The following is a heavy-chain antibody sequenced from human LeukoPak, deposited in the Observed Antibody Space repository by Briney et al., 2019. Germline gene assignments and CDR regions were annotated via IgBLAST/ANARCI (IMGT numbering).Heavy chain of an antibody. J-gene: IGHJ4*02. Sequence: GGSVSLTCAASGFTFSSQDIIWDRQAPGKGLEWVSTVSTGGGSTYYADSVKGRFTISRDNSKNTLYLQMNSLRVEDTAVYYCAKVEGGYRYGQDWGQGTLVTVSS. V-gene: IGHV3-23*01. CDR2: VSTGGGST. CDR3: AKVEGGYRYGQD. D-gene: IGHD5-18*01. CDR1: GFTFSSQD.